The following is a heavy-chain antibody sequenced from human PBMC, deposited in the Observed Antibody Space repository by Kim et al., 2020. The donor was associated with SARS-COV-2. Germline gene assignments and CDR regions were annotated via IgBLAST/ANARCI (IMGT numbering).Heavy chain of an antibody. V-gene: IGHV3-73*01. CDR1: GFTFSGSA. Sequence: GGSLRLSCAASGFTFSGSAMHWVRQASGKGLEWVGRIRSKANSYATAYAASVKGRFTISRDDSKNTAYLQMNSLKTEDTAVYYCTRRPVTKGGAYYYYGMDVWGQGTTVTVSS. D-gene: IGHD2-21*01. CDR3: TRRPVTKGGAYYYYGMDV. CDR2: IRSKANSYAT. J-gene: IGHJ6*02.